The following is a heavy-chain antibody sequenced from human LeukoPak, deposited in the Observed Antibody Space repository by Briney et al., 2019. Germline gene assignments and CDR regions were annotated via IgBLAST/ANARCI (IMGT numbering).Heavy chain of an antibody. Sequence: GGSLRLSCAASGFTFSTYWMHWVRQAPGTGLEWVAYINKDGSEANYVDSVKGRFTISRDNAKDSLYLQMSGLRAEDTAVYYCATDTSGFDDSSGHYVPNTFDIWGQGTMVTVSS. J-gene: IGHJ3*02. CDR1: GFTFSTYW. D-gene: IGHD3-22*01. V-gene: IGHV3-7*03. CDR3: ATDTSGFDDSSGHYVPNTFDI. CDR2: INKDGSEA.